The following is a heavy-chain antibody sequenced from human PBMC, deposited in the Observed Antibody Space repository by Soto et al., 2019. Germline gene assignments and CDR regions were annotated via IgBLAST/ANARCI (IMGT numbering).Heavy chain of an antibody. CDR2: ISASVGST. D-gene: IGHD3-10*01. J-gene: IGHJ4*02. V-gene: IGHV3-23*01. CDR1: GFTFINYA. CDR3: AKGGQSYDY. Sequence: GSLRLSCAASGFTFINYAIICVRQSPGKGLEWVSAISASVGSTYYTDSVKGRFTISRDNSKNTLYLQMNSLRAEDTAVYYCAKGGQSYDYWGQGTLVTV.